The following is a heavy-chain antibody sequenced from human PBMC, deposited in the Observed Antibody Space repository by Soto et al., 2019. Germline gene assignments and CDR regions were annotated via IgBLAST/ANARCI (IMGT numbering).Heavy chain of an antibody. CDR1: GFSLSTSGMC. J-gene: IGHJ4*02. D-gene: IGHD2-21*02. CDR2: IDWDDDK. Sequence: SGPTLVNPTQTLTLTCTFSGFSLSTSGMCVSWIRQPPGKALEWLALIDWDDDKYYSTSLKTRLTISKDTSKNQVVLTMTNMEPVDTATYYCARGLGVVTATPFDYWGQGTLVTVSS. V-gene: IGHV2-70*01. CDR3: ARGLGVVTATPFDY.